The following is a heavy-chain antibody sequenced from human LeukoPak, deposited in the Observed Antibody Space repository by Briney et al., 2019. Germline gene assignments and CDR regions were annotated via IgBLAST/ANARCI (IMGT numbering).Heavy chain of an antibody. V-gene: IGHV3-64*01. D-gene: IGHD6-13*01. CDR1: GFTFSSYA. CDR3: AREHSSSWYRQGNYFDY. CDR2: ISSNGGST. Sequence: GRSLRLSCAASGFTFSSYAMHWVRQAPGKGLEYVSAISSNGGSTYYANSVEGRFTISRDNSKNTLYLQMGSLRAEDMAVYYCAREHSSSWYRQGNYFDYWGQGTLVTVSS. J-gene: IGHJ4*02.